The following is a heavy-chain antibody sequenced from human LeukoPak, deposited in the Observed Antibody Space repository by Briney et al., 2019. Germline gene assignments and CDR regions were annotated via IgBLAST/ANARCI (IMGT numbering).Heavy chain of an antibody. CDR1: GRTFSSYA. CDR2: IIPIFGTA. J-gene: IGHJ6*03. Sequence: SVKVSCKASGRTFSSYAISWVRQAPGPGLEWMGGIIPIFGTANYAQKFQGRVTITADESTSTAYMELSSLRSEDTAVYYCASSVVPAALGPYYYYYMDVWGKGTTVTVSS. D-gene: IGHD2-2*01. V-gene: IGHV1-69*13. CDR3: ASSVVPAALGPYYYYYMDV.